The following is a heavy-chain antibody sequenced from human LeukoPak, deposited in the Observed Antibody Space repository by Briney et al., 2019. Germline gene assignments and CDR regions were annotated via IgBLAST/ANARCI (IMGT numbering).Heavy chain of an antibody. V-gene: IGHV3-11*01. CDR3: STDPRLLIY. J-gene: IGHJ4*01. CDR2: ISGSGSDI. CDR1: GLGFSDYY. Sequence: GGSLRLSCAASGLGFSDYYVSWIRQTPGKGLEWLAYISGSGSDIYYADSVKGRFTISRDNAKNSLYLQMNSLRPDDTALYYCSTDPRLLIYWGHGTLVTVSS. D-gene: IGHD2-8*01.